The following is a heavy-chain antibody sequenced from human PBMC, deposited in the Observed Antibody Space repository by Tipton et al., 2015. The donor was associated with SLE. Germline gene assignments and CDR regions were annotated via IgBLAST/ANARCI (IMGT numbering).Heavy chain of an antibody. Sequence: TLSLTCTVSGGSISRYYWNWIRQPPGKGLEWIGYIYYSGSTNYNASLKSRVTISVDTSKNQFSLKLSSVTAADTAVYYCARDPYLGAFDIWGQGTMVTVSS. CDR2: IYYSGST. CDR1: GGSISRYY. V-gene: IGHV4-59*01. CDR3: ARDPYLGAFDI. J-gene: IGHJ3*02. D-gene: IGHD3-16*01.